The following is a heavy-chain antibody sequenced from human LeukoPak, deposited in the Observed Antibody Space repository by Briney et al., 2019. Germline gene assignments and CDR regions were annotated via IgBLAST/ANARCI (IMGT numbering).Heavy chain of an antibody. J-gene: IGHJ3*02. CDR1: GYTFTSYA. Sequence: ASVKVSCKASGYTFTSYAISWVRQAPGQGLECMGWISTYTGNTDYAQKLQGRVTMTTDTSTSTAYMELRSLSSDDTAVYYCLIVLGVTSDAFGIWGQGTMVTVSS. V-gene: IGHV1-18*01. D-gene: IGHD3-22*01. CDR2: ISTYTGNT. CDR3: LIVLGVTSDAFGI.